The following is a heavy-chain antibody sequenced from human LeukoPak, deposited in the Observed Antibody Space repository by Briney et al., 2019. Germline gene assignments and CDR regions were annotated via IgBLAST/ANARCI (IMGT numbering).Heavy chain of an antibody. CDR2: ISSDGGST. J-gene: IGHJ4*02. D-gene: IGHD4-23*01. V-gene: IGHV3-64*01. CDR3: ARDLSGWEPFDY. CDR1: GFTFSDYA. Sequence: GGSLRLSCAASGFTFSDYAMHWVRQAPGKGLEYVSAISSDGGSTYYANSVEGRFTISRDNSKNTLYLQMGCLRAEDMAVYYCARDLSGWEPFDYWGQGTLVTVSS.